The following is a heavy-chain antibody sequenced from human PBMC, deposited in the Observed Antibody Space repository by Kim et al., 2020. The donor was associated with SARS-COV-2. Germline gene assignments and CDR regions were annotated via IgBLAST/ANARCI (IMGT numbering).Heavy chain of an antibody. CDR1: GGSISSYY. CDR2: IYYIGST. D-gene: IGHD1-26*01. V-gene: IGHV4-59*01. Sequence: SETLSLTCTVSGGSISSYYWSWIRQPPGKGLEWIGYIYYIGSTNYNPSLRSRVTISVDTSKNQFSLKLSSVTAADTAVDYCARGHIRELGGWEPYYYYG. J-gene: IGHJ6*01. CDR3: ARGHIRELGGWEPYYYYG.